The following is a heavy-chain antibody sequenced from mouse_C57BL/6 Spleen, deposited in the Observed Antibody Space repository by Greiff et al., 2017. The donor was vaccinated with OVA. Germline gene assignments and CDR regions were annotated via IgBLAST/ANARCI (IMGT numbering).Heavy chain of an antibody. CDR1: GYTFTSYW. V-gene: IGHV1-55*01. Sequence: VQLQQPGAELVKPGASVKMSCKASGYTFTSYWITWVKQRPGQGLEWIGDIYPGSGSTNYNEKFKSKATLTVDTSSSTAYMQLSSLTSEDSAVDYCAPYDYDRPWFAYWGQGTLVTVSA. D-gene: IGHD2-4*01. J-gene: IGHJ3*01. CDR2: IYPGSGST. CDR3: APYDYDRPWFAY.